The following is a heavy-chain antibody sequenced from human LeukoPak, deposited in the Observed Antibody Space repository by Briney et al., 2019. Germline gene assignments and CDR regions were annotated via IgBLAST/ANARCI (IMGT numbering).Heavy chain of an antibody. CDR2: ISSSGSTI. CDR3: ARRRDYYDSSGYYFYFDY. D-gene: IGHD3-22*01. V-gene: IGHV3-48*03. J-gene: IGHJ4*02. Sequence: GGSLRLSCAASGFTFSSYEMNWVRQAPGKGLEWVSYISSSGSTIYYADSAKGRFTISRDNAKNSLYLQMNSLRAEDTAVYYCARRRDYYDSSGYYFYFDYWGQGTLVTVSS. CDR1: GFTFSSYE.